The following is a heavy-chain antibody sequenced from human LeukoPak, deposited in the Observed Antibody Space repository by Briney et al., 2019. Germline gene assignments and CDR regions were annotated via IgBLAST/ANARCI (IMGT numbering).Heavy chain of an antibody. J-gene: IGHJ4*02. D-gene: IGHD3-22*01. CDR2: ISGSGGST. V-gene: IGHV3-23*01. CDR1: GFTFSSYA. CDR3: AKNYDSSGYSGEYYFDY. Sequence: GGSLRLSCAASGFTFSSYAMSWVCQAPGKGLEWVSAISGSGGSTYYADSVKGRFTISRDNSKNTLYLQMNSLRAEDTAVYYCAKNYDSSGYSGEYYFDYWGQGTLVTVSS.